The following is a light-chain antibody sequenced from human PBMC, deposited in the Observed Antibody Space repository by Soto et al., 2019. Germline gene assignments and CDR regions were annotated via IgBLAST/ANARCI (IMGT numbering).Light chain of an antibody. V-gene: IGKV3-20*01. CDR1: QSVSSDF. CDR3: QQYGSSPLT. CDR2: AAS. Sequence: ERVMTQSPATLSVSPGERATLSCRASQSVSSDFLAWYQQKPGQAPRLLIYAASSRASGIPDRFSGSGSGTDFTLTISRLEPEDFAVYYCQQYGSSPLTFGGGTKVDI. J-gene: IGKJ4*01.